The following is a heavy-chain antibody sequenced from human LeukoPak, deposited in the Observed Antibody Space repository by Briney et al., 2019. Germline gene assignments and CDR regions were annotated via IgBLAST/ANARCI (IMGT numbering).Heavy chain of an antibody. Sequence: PGGSLRLSCAASGFIFSSDALSWVRQAPGKGLEWVSLISGSGGRTDYADSVKGRFTISRHNSKNTLQMNSLRAEDTAVYYCAESVPYGYFDLWGRGTLVTVSS. CDR3: AESVPYGYFDL. J-gene: IGHJ2*01. CDR2: ISGSGGRT. V-gene: IGHV3-23*01. CDR1: GFIFSSDA.